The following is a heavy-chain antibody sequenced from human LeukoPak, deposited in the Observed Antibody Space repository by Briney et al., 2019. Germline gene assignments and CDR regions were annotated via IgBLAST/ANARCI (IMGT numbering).Heavy chain of an antibody. Sequence: GGSLRLSCAASGFTFSGYAMSWVRQAPGKGLEWVSAISGSGGSTYYADSVKGRFTISRDNSKNTLYLQMNSLRAEDTAVYYCAKDQGSSGWYRYWGQGTLVTVSS. CDR3: AKDQGSSGWYRY. CDR1: GFTFSGYA. D-gene: IGHD6-19*01. CDR2: ISGSGGST. J-gene: IGHJ4*02. V-gene: IGHV3-23*01.